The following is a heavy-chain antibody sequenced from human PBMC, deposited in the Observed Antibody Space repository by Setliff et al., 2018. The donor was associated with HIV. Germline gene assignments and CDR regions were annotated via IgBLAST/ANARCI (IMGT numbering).Heavy chain of an antibody. CDR1: GFNVGDSY. V-gene: IGHV3-53*01. J-gene: IGHJ4*02. CDR2: IYSGGST. D-gene: IGHD3-3*01. CDR3: AVPQFLEWLPPHY. Sequence: GGSLRLSCAVSGFNVGDSYMRWARQSPGKGLEWVSVIYSGGSTYHADSVKGRFTISRDNSKNTLYLQMNSLRPEDTAVYYCAVPQFLEWLPPHYWGQGTLVTVSS.